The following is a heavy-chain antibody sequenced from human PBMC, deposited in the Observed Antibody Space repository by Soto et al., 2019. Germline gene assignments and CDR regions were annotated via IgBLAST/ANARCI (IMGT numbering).Heavy chain of an antibody. J-gene: IGHJ6*02. CDR2: ISYDGSNK. CDR3: ARGVVVPAANSYYYYGMDV. Sequence: GGSLRLSCAASGFTFSSYAMHWVRQAPGKGLEWVAVISYDGSNKYYADSVKGRFTISRDNSKNTLYLQMNSLRAEDTAVYYCARGVVVPAANSYYYYGMDVWGQGTTVTVSS. CDR1: GFTFSSYA. V-gene: IGHV3-30-3*01. D-gene: IGHD2-2*01.